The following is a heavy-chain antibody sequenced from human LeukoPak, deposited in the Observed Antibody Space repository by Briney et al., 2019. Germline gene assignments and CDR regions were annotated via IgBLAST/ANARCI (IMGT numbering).Heavy chain of an antibody. D-gene: IGHD2-2*01. J-gene: IGHJ4*02. CDR1: GFSFSSYS. Sequence: GGSLRLSCAASGFSFSSYSMNWPRQAPGKGLEGVSYISSSNSIIYYADAGKGRFTISRYNAKDLLYLQKNSLRAEDTAVYYCVVVPAAASSWVDYWGQGTLVTVSS. CDR2: ISSSNSII. V-gene: IGHV3-48*01. CDR3: VVVPAAASSWVDY.